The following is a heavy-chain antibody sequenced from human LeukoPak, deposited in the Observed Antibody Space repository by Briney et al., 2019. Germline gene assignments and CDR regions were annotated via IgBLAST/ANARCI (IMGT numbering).Heavy chain of an antibody. V-gene: IGHV1-69*04. CDR1: GGTFSSYA. CDR2: IIPILGIA. CDR3: ATDDPHYYDSSGAAFDI. D-gene: IGHD3-22*01. J-gene: IGHJ3*02. Sequence: ASVKVSCKASGGTFSSYAISWVRQAPGQGLEWMGRIIPILGIANYAQKFQGRVTITADKSTSTAYMELSSLRSEDTAVYYCATDDPHYYDSSGAAFDIWGQGTMVTVSS.